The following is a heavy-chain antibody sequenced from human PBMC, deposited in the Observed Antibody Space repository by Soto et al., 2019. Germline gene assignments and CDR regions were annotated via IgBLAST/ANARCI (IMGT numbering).Heavy chain of an antibody. D-gene: IGHD3-22*01. J-gene: IGHJ6*02. CDR3: ASLSFGGYYFLYYYYGMDV. CDR2: IYYSGST. V-gene: IGHV4-39*01. CDR1: GGSISSSSYY. Sequence: SETLSLTCTVSGGSISSSSYYWGWIRQPPGKGLEWIGSIYYSGSTYYNPSLKSRVTISVDTSKNQFSLKLSSVTAADTAVYYCASLSFGGYYFLYYYYGMDVWGQGTTVTVSS.